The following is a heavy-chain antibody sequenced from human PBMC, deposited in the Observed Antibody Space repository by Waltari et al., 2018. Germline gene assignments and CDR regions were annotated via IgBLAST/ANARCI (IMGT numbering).Heavy chain of an antibody. D-gene: IGHD6-13*01. CDR1: GYTFTGYY. J-gene: IGHJ4*02. CDR3: ARAPRVIAAAGMGGGY. Sequence: QVQLVQSGAEVKKPGASVKVSCKASGYTFTGYYLHWVRQAPGQGLEWMGGYNPNSSGANLAQKFQGRVTMTRDTSISTAYMELSRLRSDDTAVYYCARAPRVIAAAGMGGGYWGQGTLVTVSS. V-gene: IGHV1-2*02. CDR2: YNPNSSGA.